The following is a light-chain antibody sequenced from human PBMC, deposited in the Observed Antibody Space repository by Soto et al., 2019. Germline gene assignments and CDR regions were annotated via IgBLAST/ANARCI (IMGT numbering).Light chain of an antibody. CDR3: QQYVTSPLA. V-gene: IGKV3-20*01. J-gene: IGKJ4*01. CDR1: QSVSGSY. Sequence: EIVLTQSPGTLSLSPGERATLSCRASQSVSGSYLAWYQQKPGQPPRLLIYGASSRATGIPDRFSGSGSGTDFTLTISKLEPEDFAVYYCQQYVTSPLAFGGGTKVEIK. CDR2: GAS.